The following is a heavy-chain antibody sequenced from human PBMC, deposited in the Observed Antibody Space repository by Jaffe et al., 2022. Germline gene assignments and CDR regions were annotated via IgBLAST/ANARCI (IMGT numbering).Heavy chain of an antibody. J-gene: IGHJ6*03. D-gene: IGHD2-15*01. CDR3: ASGYGPGLYYYYYYMDV. Sequence: QVQLVQSGAEVKKPGSSVKVSCKASGGTFSSYTISWVRQAPGQGLEWMGRIIPILGIANYAQKFQGRVTITADKSTSTAYMELSSLRSEDTAVYYCASGYGPGLYYYYYYMDVWGKGTTVTVSS. CDR2: IIPILGIA. CDR1: GGTFSSYT. V-gene: IGHV1-69*02.